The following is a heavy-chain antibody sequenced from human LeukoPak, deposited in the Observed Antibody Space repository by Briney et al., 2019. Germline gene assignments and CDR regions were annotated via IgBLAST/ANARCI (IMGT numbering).Heavy chain of an antibody. V-gene: IGHV3-21*01. J-gene: IGHJ4*02. D-gene: IGHD4-17*01. Sequence: GGSLRLSCAASEFTFSVYTINWIRQARGKGLEWVSSISSSSNYIYYADSVKGRFTISRDNAKNSLYLQMNSLRAEDTAVYYCARCKNDYGDYVFDYWGQGTLVTVSS. CDR3: ARCKNDYGDYVFDY. CDR2: ISSSSNYI. CDR1: EFTFSVYT.